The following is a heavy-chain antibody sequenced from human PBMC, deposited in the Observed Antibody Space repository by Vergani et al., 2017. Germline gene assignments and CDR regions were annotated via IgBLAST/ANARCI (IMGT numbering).Heavy chain of an antibody. CDR3: ARVAYYDSSGYYYGYYFDY. CDR1: FDSIRNLY. Sequence: QVQLQESGPGLVKSSETLSLTCSVSFDSIRNLYCNWIRQPPGKGLEWIGSIHYSENTNYNPSLKTRVTISVDKSKNQFSLKLSSVTAADTAVYYCARVAYYDSSGYYYGYYFDYWGQGTLVTVSS. D-gene: IGHD3-22*01. V-gene: IGHV4-59*11. J-gene: IGHJ4*02. CDR2: IHYSENT.